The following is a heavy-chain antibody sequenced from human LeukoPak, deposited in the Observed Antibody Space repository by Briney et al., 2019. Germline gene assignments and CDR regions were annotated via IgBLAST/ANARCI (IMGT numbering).Heavy chain of an antibody. D-gene: IGHD6-6*01. CDR2: ISWNSGSI. CDR1: GFTFDDYA. J-gene: IGHJ6*02. CDR3: ARGIAARLRGPMDV. V-gene: IGHV3-9*01. Sequence: GRSLRLSCAASGFTFDDYAMHWVRQAPGKGLEWVSGISWNSGSIGYADSVKGRFTISRDNAKNSLYLQMNSLRAEDTALYHCARGIAARLRGPMDVWGQGTTVTVSS.